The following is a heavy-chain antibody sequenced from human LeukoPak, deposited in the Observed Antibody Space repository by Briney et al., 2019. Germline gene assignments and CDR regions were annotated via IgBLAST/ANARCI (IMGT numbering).Heavy chain of an antibody. CDR3: ARVGSPLWFGELLYGLFDY. CDR1: GGSISSGSYY. J-gene: IGHJ4*02. CDR2: IYHSGST. Sequence: SETLSLTCIVSGGSISSGSYYWGWIRQPPGKGLEWIGSIYHSGSTYYNPSLKSRVTISVDTSKNQFSLKLSSVTAADTAVYYCARVGSPLWFGELLYGLFDYWGQGTLVTVSS. D-gene: IGHD3-10*01. V-gene: IGHV4-39*07.